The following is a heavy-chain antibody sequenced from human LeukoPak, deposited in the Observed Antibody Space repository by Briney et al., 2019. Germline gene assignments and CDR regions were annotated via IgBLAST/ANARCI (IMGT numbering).Heavy chain of an antibody. CDR2: ISGSGGST. D-gene: IGHD4-17*01. V-gene: IGHV3-23*01. J-gene: IGHJ4*02. CDR3: AKDDDYGDYEPDY. CDR1: GFTFSSYA. Sequence: GGSLRLSCAASGFTFSSYAMSWVRQAPGKGLEWDSAISGSGGSTYYADSVKGRFTISRDNSKNTLYLQMNSLRAEDTAVYYCAKDDDYGDYEPDYWGQGTLVTVSS.